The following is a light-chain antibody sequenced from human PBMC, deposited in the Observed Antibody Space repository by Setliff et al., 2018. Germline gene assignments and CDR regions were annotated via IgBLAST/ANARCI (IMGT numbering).Light chain of an antibody. V-gene: IGLV2-14*03. CDR2: DAS. Sequence: QSVLAQPASVSGSPGQSITISCSGTSSDIGDYKYVSWYQQHPGKVPTLLIYDASSRPSGVSHRFSGSKSGYTASLTISGLQAGDEADYYCSSYTRSSTYVFGGGTKVT. CDR1: SSDIGDYKY. J-gene: IGLJ1*01. CDR3: SSYTRSSTYV.